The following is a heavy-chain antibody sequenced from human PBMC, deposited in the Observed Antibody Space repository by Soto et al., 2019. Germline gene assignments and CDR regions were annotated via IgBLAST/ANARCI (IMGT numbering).Heavy chain of an antibody. CDR3: AGDRGGITVSTTPVGEWFDP. V-gene: IGHV4-4*08. Sequence: QVQLQESGPGLLRPSETLSLICTVSGVSIDNFFWSWIRQTPGKGLDGIGYVSLGGAAAYMAEGETTAYNTTLESRANISLDLSKSQCSLKLTSVTAADTAVYYCAGDRGGITVSTTPVGEWFDPWGKGSLVTVSS. CDR2: VSLGGAAAYMAEGETT. CDR1: GVSIDNFF. J-gene: IGHJ5*02. D-gene: IGHD5-12*01.